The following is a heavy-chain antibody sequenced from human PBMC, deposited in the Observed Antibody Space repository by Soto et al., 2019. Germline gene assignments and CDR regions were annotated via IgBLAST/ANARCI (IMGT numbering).Heavy chain of an antibody. Sequence: SVKVSCKASGFTFTSSAVQWVRQARGQRLEWIGWIVVGSGNTNYAQKFQERVTITRDMSTSTAYMELSSLRSEDTAVYYCAASLGSLDGRVNYGMDVWGQGTTVTVSS. CDR3: AASLGSLDGRVNYGMDV. CDR1: GFTFTSSA. V-gene: IGHV1-58*01. CDR2: IVVGSGNT. D-gene: IGHD1-26*01. J-gene: IGHJ6*02.